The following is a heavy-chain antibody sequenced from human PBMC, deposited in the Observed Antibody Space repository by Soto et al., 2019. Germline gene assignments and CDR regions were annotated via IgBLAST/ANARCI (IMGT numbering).Heavy chain of an antibody. J-gene: IGHJ5*02. V-gene: IGHV1-18*04. Sequence: GASVKVSCKASGYTFTSYGISWVRQAPGQGLEWMGWISAYNGNTNYAQKLQGRVTMTTDTSTSTAYMELRSLRSDDTAVYYCARAHQDCTNGVCYENWFDPWGQGTLVTVS. CDR2: ISAYNGNT. D-gene: IGHD2-8*01. CDR3: ARAHQDCTNGVCYENWFDP. CDR1: GYTFTSYG.